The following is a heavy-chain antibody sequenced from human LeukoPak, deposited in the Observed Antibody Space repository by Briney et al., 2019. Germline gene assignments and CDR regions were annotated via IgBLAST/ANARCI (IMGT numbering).Heavy chain of an antibody. Sequence: GGSLRLSCAASGFTFSIYSMNWVRQAPGKGLEWVSSISSSSSYIYYADSVKGRFTISRDNAKTSLYLQMNSLRAEDTAVYYCARALPPLRYYDSSGYPDAFDIWGQGTMVTVSS. CDR2: ISSSSSYI. D-gene: IGHD3-22*01. J-gene: IGHJ3*02. CDR3: ARALPPLRYYDSSGYPDAFDI. CDR1: GFTFSIYS. V-gene: IGHV3-21*01.